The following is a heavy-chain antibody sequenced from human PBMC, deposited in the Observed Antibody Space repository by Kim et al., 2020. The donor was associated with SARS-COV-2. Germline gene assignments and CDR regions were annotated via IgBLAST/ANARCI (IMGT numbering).Heavy chain of an antibody. CDR3: SRLGATFDL. J-gene: IGHJ4*02. CDR2: KDDA. V-gene: IGHV1-18*01. D-gene: IGHD3-16*01. Sequence: KDDATYAQKVEGRLTLTKESSTSTVYLDLRSLRSDDTATYYCSRLGATFDLWGQGTLVTVSS.